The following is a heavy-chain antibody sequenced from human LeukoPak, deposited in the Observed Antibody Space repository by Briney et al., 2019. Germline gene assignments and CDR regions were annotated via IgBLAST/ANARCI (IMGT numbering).Heavy chain of an antibody. CDR1: GFFFSDSA. CDR2: TTGRGDDT. CDR3: TRDVTEYVGASAD. V-gene: IGHV3-23*01. D-gene: IGHD1-26*01. J-gene: IGHJ4*02. Sequence: GGSLRLSCAASGFFFSDSAMAWVRQAPGKGLEWVSTTTGRGDDTHYADSVKGRFTFSRDNSKNTMYLQMNSLGVDDTAVYYCTRDVTEYVGASADWEQGTLVTVSS.